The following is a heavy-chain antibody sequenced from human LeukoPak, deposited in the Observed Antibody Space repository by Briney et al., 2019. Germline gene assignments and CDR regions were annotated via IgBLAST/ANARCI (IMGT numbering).Heavy chain of an antibody. CDR2: IYTSGST. J-gene: IGHJ5*02. CDR3: ARGIGDYYDSSGTPRGAFDP. Sequence: SQTLSLTCTVSGGSISSGSCYWSWIRQPAGKGLEWIGRIYTSGSTNYNPSLKSRVTISVDTSKNQFSLKLSSVTAADTAVYYCARGIGDYYDSSGTPRGAFDPWGQGTLVTVSS. D-gene: IGHD3-22*01. V-gene: IGHV4-61*02. CDR1: GGSISSGSCY.